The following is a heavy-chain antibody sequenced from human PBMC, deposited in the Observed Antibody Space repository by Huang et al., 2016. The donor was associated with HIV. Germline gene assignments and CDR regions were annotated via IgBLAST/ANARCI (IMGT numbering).Heavy chain of an antibody. J-gene: IGHJ5*02. CDR3: ARDATKNPRGWCDP. CDR1: GGSLRGYY. CDR2: INHLGIT. D-gene: IGHD3-10*01. Sequence: QVHLQQWGAGLLKSAETLSLTCAVYGGSLRGYYWSWLRQTPGKGPEWIGEINHLGITNYNPSLKSRVSISMDGSKKQVSLKLRSISDADTAVYFCARDATKNPRGWCDPWGQGTLVTVSS. V-gene: IGHV4-34*02.